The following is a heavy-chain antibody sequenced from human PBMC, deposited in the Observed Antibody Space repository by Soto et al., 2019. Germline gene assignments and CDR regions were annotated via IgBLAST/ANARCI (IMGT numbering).Heavy chain of an antibody. V-gene: IGHV1-46*01. J-gene: IGHJ4*02. CDR1: GYTFTSYY. D-gene: IGHD3-9*01. Sequence: ASVKVSCKASGYTFTSYYMHWVRQAPGQGLEWMGIINPSGGSTSYAQKFQGRVTMTRDTSTSTVYKELSRLRSEDTAVYYCARASDILTGYYPYYFDYWGQGTLVTVSS. CDR2: INPSGGST. CDR3: ARASDILTGYYPYYFDY.